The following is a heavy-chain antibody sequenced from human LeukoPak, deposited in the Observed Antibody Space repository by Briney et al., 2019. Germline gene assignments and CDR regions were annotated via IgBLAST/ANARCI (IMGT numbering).Heavy chain of an antibody. V-gene: IGHV3-30*04. CDR1: GFTFSSYA. CDR2: ISYDGSNK. D-gene: IGHD3-16*02. Sequence: GGSLRLSCAASGFTFSSYAMHWVRQAPGKGLEWVAIISYDGSNKYYADSVKGRFTISRDNSKNTLYLQMNSLRAEDTAVYYCARSPRRLGELSLYPLFDYWGQGTLSPSPQ. CDR3: ARSPRRLGELSLYPLFDY. J-gene: IGHJ4*02.